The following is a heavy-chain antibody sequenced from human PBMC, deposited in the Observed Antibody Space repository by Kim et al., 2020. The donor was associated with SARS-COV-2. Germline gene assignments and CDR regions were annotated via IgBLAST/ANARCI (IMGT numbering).Heavy chain of an antibody. Sequence: GNTGYAPRFKGRVTMTRATSISTVYMELSSLRSDDTAMYYCARSPDGSFDSWGQGTLVTVSS. CDR3: ARSPDGSFDS. J-gene: IGHJ4*02. CDR2: GNT. V-gene: IGHV1-8*01. D-gene: IGHD6-19*01.